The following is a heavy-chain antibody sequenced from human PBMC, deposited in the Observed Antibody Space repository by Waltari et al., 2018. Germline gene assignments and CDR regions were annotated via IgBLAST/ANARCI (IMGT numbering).Heavy chain of an antibody. Sequence: QLQLQESGPGLVKPSETLSLTCTVSGGSISSSDYFWGWIRQPPGQGLEWIGSLYYSGNTYYNPSLKRRVTISVDAHKHQCSLRLTSVTAAESAVYYCASPNRPRNWFDPWGQGTLVTVSS. CDR2: LYYSGNT. CDR3: ASPNRPRNWFDP. J-gene: IGHJ5*02. CDR1: GGSISSSDYF. V-gene: IGHV4-39*01.